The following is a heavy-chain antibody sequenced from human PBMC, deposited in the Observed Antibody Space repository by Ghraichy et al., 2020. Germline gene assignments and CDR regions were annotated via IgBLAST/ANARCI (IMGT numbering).Heavy chain of an antibody. CDR2: IYYSGTT. CDR3: ARVPTMFGVAPWGMDI. V-gene: IGHV4-59*01. D-gene: IGHD3-3*01. Sequence: SQTLSLTCTVSGASISGFYWGWIRQPPGRGLEWIGHIYYSGTTNYSPSLKSRLTLSVDRSQNLVSLRLSSMTSADTAVYYCARVPTMFGVAPWGMDIWGQGTTVTVS. J-gene: IGHJ6*02. CDR1: GASISGFY.